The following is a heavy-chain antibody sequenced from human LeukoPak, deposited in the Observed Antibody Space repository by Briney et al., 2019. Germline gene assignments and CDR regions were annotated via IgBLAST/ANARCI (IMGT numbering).Heavy chain of an antibody. J-gene: IGHJ6*03. D-gene: IGHD3-3*01. CDR2: INPNSGGT. CDR3: ARGDDFWSGYYPNYMDV. CDR1: GYTFTSYY. V-gene: IGHV1-2*02. Sequence: ASVKVSCKASGYTFTSYYMHWVRQAPGQGLEWMGWINPNSGGTNYARKFQGRVTMTRDTSISTAYMELSRLRSDDTAVYYCARGDDFWSGYYPNYMDVWGKGTTVTVSS.